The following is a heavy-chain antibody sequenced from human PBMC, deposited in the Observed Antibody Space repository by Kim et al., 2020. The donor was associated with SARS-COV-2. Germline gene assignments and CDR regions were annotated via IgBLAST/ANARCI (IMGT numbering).Heavy chain of an antibody. J-gene: IGHJ4*02. CDR2: MNPNSGNT. CDR3: ARDNYDFWSGYSFTHYFDY. D-gene: IGHD3-3*01. CDR1: GYTFTSYD. V-gene: IGHV1-8*01. Sequence: ASVKVSCKASGYTFTSYDINWVRQATGQGLEWMGWMNPNSGNTGYAQKFQGRVTMTRNTSISTAYMELSSLRSEDTAVYYCARDNYDFWSGYSFTHYFDYWGQGTLVTVSS.